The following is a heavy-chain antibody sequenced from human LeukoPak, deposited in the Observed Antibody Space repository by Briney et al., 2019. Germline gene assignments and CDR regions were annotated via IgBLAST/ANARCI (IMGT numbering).Heavy chain of an antibody. D-gene: IGHD1-26*01. CDR1: GGSISSYY. J-gene: IGHJ3*02. CDR2: IYTSGST. V-gene: IGHV4-4*07. CDR3: ARDRLPGGSYYRAFDI. Sequence: SETLSLTCTVSGGSISSYYWSWIRQPAGKGLEWIGRIYTSGSTNYNPSLKSRVTMSVDTSKNQFSLKLSSVTAADTAVYYCARDRLPGGSYYRAFDIWGQGTMVTVSS.